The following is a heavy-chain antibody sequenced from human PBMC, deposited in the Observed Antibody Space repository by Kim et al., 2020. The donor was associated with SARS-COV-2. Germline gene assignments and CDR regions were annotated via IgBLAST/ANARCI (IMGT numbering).Heavy chain of an antibody. D-gene: IGHD1-26*01. V-gene: IGHV5-51*01. Sequence: SPSVQGQVTISADTSISTAYLQWSSLKASDTAMYYCARQSRDSGTTAWDYWGQGTLVTVSS. J-gene: IGHJ4*02. CDR3: ARQSRDSGTTAWDY.